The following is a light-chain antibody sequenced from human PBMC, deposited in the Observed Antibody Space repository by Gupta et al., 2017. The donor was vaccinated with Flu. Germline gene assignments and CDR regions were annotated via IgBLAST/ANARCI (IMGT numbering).Light chain of an antibody. CDR2: AAS. CDR1: QGISSF. CDR3: LHLNNYPPT. Sequence: GDRVTVTCRASQGISSFLAWYQQKPGRAPKLLIYAASTLQSGVPSRFSGSGSGTDFTLTISRLQPEDFATYFCLHLNNYPPTFGQGTRLEIK. J-gene: IGKJ5*01. V-gene: IGKV1-9*01.